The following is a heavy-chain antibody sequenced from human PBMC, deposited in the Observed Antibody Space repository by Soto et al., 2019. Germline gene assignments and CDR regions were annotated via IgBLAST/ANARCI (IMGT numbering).Heavy chain of an antibody. Sequence: SEILSLTCTVSGGSISSYYWSWIRQPPGKGLEWIGYIYYSGSTNYNPSLKSRVTISVDTSKNQFSLKLSSVTAADTAVYYCARHLNFAFDYWGQGTLVTVSS. CDR1: GGSISSYY. CDR3: ARHLNFAFDY. CDR2: IYYSGST. V-gene: IGHV4-59*08. J-gene: IGHJ4*02.